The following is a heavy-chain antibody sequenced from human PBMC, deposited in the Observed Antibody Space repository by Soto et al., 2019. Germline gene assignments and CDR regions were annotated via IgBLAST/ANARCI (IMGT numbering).Heavy chain of an antibody. J-gene: IGHJ6*02. D-gene: IGHD1-7*01. Sequence: GGSLRLSCAASGFTFSSYSMNWVRQAPGKGLEWVSYISSSSSTIYYADSVKGRFTISRDNAKNSLYLQMNSLRDEDTAVYYCARDNWNYIIYYGMDVWGQGTTVTVSS. CDR2: ISSSSSTI. CDR1: GFTFSSYS. CDR3: ARDNWNYIIYYGMDV. V-gene: IGHV3-48*02.